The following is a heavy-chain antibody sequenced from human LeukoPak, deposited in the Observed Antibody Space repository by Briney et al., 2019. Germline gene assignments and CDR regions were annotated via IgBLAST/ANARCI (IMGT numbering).Heavy chain of an antibody. V-gene: IGHV3-21*01. J-gene: IGHJ6*04. Sequence: GGSLRLSCAASGFTFSSYAMNWVRQAPGKGLEWVSSISGRSADIYYADSVKGRFTISRDNAKNSLYLQMNSLRAEDTAVYYCAELGITMIGGVWGKGTTVTISS. CDR1: GFTFSSYA. D-gene: IGHD3-10*02. CDR3: AELGITMIGGV. CDR2: ISGRSADI.